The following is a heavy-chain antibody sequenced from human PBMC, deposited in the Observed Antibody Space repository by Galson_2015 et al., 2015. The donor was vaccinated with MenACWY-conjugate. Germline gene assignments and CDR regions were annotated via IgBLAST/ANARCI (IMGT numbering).Heavy chain of an antibody. CDR2: IFPADSDP. J-gene: IGHJ4*02. CDR3: AISTATGWYVRLDS. Sequence: SGAEVKKPGESLKISCKASGSRFSTDWIGWVRQMPGKDLEWMGIIFPADSDPRYSPSFKGQVTISADKSTSTAYLQRSSLRASDTAIYYCAISTATGWYVRLDSWGQGTLVTVSS. D-gene: IGHD6-19*01. V-gene: IGHV5-51*01. CDR1: GSRFSTDW.